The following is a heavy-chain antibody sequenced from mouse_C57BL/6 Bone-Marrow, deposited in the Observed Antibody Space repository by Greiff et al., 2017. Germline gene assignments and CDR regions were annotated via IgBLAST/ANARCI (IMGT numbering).Heavy chain of an antibody. D-gene: IGHD2-3*01. Sequence: EVQLQQSGPELVKPGDSVKISCKASGYSFTGYFMNWVMQSHGKSLEWIGRINPYNGDTFYNQKFKGKATLTVEKSSSTAHMELRSLTSEDSAVYYCARRGWLPFFDYWGQGTTLTVSS. J-gene: IGHJ2*01. CDR1: GYSFTGYF. CDR2: INPYNGDT. CDR3: ARRGWLPFFDY. V-gene: IGHV1-20*01.